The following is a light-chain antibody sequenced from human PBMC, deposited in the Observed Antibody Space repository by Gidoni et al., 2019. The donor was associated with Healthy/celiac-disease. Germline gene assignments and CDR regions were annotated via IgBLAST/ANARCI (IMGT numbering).Light chain of an antibody. Sequence: DIQMTQSPSSLSASVGDRVTITCRASQSISSYLNWYQQKPGIAPKLLIYAASSLQSGVPSRFSGSGSGTDFTLTISSLQPEDFATYYCQQSYSTPLFGPGTKVDIK. CDR2: AAS. V-gene: IGKV1-39*01. CDR3: QQSYSTPL. CDR1: QSISSY. J-gene: IGKJ3*01.